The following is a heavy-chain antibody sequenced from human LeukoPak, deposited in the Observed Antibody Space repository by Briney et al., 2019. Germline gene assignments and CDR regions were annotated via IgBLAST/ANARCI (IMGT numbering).Heavy chain of an antibody. Sequence: GGSLRLSCAASGFTFSSCEMNWVRQAPGKGLEWVSYISSSGSTIYYADSVKGRFTISRDNAKNSLYLQMNSLRAEDTAVYYRARGLRYFDLWGRGTLVTVSS. CDR3: ARGLRYFDL. V-gene: IGHV3-48*03. J-gene: IGHJ2*01. CDR2: ISSSGSTI. CDR1: GFTFSSCE.